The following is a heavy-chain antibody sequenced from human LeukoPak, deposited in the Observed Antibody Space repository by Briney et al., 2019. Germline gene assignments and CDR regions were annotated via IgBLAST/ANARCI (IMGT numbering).Heavy chain of an antibody. CDR1: GFTSSSYG. Sequence: GGSLRLSCAASGFTSSSYGMHWVRQAPGKGLEWVAVISYDGSNKYYADSVKGRFTISRDNSKNTLYLQMNSLRAEDTAVYYCAKDLHDYGASYYYGMDVWGQGTTVTVSS. J-gene: IGHJ6*02. D-gene: IGHD4-17*01. CDR3: AKDLHDYGASYYYGMDV. V-gene: IGHV3-30*18. CDR2: ISYDGSNK.